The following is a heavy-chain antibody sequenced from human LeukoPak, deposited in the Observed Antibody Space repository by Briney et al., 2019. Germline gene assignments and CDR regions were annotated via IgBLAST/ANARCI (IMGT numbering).Heavy chain of an antibody. J-gene: IGHJ4*02. CDR1: GFTFSSYG. CDR3: AKGPYGDYDY. D-gene: IGHD4-17*01. CDR2: ISYDGSNK. Sequence: PGRSLRLSCAASGFTFSSYGMHWVRQAPDKGLEWVAVISYDGSNKYYADSVKGRFTISRDNSKNTLYLQMNSLRAEDTAVYYCAKGPYGDYDYWGQGTLVTVSS. V-gene: IGHV3-30*18.